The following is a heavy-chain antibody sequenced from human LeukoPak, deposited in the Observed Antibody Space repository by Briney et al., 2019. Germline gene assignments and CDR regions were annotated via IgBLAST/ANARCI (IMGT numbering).Heavy chain of an antibody. J-gene: IGHJ5*02. CDR2: INPNSGGT. Sequence: GASVKVSCKASGYTFTGYYMHWVRQAPGQGLEWMGWINPNSGGTNYAQKFQGRVTMTRDTSISTAYMELSRLRSDDTAVYYCARELKGDYCSTTSCYTGNWFDPWGQGTLVTVSS. CDR1: GYTFTGYY. D-gene: IGHD2-2*02. CDR3: ARELKGDYCSTTSCYTGNWFDP. V-gene: IGHV1-2*02.